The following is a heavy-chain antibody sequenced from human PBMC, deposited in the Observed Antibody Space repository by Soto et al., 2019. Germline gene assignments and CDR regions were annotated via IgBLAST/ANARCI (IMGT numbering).Heavy chain of an antibody. J-gene: IGHJ4*02. V-gene: IGHV4-34*01. D-gene: IGHD5-12*01. CDR2: ISHSGST. CDR1: GGSFSGYY. Sequence: QVQLQQWGAGLLKPSETLSLTCAVYGGSFSGYYWSWIRQPPGKGLEWIGEISHSGSTNYNPSLKSRVSLSVDTSKNQFSLKLSSVTAADTAVYYCARGGNSGYAYWGQGTLVTVSS. CDR3: ARGGNSGYAY.